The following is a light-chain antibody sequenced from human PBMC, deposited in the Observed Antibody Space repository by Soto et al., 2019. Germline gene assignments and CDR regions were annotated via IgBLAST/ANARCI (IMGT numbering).Light chain of an antibody. CDR2: EVN. Sequence: QSVLTQPASVSGSPGQAITTSCTGTSSDVGGYIYVSWYQQHAGKAPKLIIYEVNNRPSGVSNRFSGSKSGNTASLTISGLQAEDEADYYCTSYTSGSTLYVFGTGTKVTVL. CDR1: SSDVGGYIY. CDR3: TSYTSGSTLYV. V-gene: IGLV2-14*01. J-gene: IGLJ1*01.